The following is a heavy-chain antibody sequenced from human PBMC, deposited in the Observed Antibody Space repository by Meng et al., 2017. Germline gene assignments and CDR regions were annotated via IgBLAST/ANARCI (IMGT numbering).Heavy chain of an antibody. CDR2: IYYSGGT. CDR3: ARDGIAAAGTGRSYFQH. CDR1: GGSISSSSYY. J-gene: IGHJ1*01. Sequence: QLQPETSGPGQVKPSGPLSLTFTVSGGSISSSSYYWGWIRQPPGKGLEWIGSIYYSGGTYYNPSLKSRVTISVDTSKNQFSLKLSSVTAADTAVYYCARDGIAAAGTGRSYFQHWGQGTLVTVSS. D-gene: IGHD6-13*01. V-gene: IGHV4-39*07.